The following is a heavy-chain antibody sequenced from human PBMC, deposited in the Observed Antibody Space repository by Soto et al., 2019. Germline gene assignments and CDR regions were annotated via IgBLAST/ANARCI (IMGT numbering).Heavy chain of an antibody. J-gene: IGHJ6*02. CDR3: ARGRGAAGTDSVEYYGMGV. CDR2: ISSSSSYI. Sequence: EVQLVESGGGLVKPGGSLRLSCAASGFTFSSYSMNWVRQAPGKGLEWVSSISSSSSYIYYADSVKGRFTISRDNAKNSLYLQMNSLRAEDTAVYYCARGRGAAGTDSVEYYGMGVWGQGTTVTVSS. CDR1: GFTFSSYS. D-gene: IGHD6-13*01. V-gene: IGHV3-21*01.